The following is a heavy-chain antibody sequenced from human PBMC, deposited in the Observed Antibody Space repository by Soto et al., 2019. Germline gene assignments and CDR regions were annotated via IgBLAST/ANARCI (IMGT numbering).Heavy chain of an antibody. J-gene: IGHJ4*02. V-gene: IGHV3-72*01. Sequence: EVPLVESGGGLVQPGGSLRLSCAASGFTFSDDYMEWVRQAPGKGLERIGRTKHKNERYTTEYAASVKGRFTILRDDLKHSLALQMKSLNTEDTGTYDRCIWISGVGYWGQGTLVTVAS. D-gene: IGHD2-2*03. CDR3: CIWISGVGY. CDR2: TKHKNERYTT. CDR1: GFTFSDDY.